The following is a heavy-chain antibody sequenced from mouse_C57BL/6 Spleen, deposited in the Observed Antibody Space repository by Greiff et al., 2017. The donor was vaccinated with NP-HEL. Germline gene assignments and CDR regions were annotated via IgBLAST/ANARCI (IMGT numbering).Heavy chain of an antibody. V-gene: IGHV1-80*01. CDR1: GYAFSSYW. D-gene: IGHD4-1*01. CDR2: IYPGDGDT. J-gene: IGHJ4*01. Sequence: QVQLKQSGAELVKPGASVKISCKASGYAFSSYWMNWVKQRPGKGLEWIGQIYPGDGDTNYNGKFKGKATLTADKSSSTAYMQLSSLTSEDSAVYFCARSDWDDAMDYWGQGTSVTVSS. CDR3: ARSDWDDAMDY.